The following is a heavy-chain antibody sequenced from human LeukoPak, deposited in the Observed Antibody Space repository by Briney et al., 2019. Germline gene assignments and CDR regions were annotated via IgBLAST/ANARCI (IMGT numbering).Heavy chain of an antibody. Sequence: PGRSLRLSCAASGFTFSSYGMHWVRQAPGKGLQWVVMISYDGTKKYFADSVKGRFTISRDNSKNTLYLHMNSLRTEDTAVYYCAKDHHRSNLFGVVTGNYDYWGQGTLVTVSS. CDR2: ISYDGTKK. CDR3: AKDHHRSNLFGVVTGNYDY. V-gene: IGHV3-30*18. D-gene: IGHD3-3*01. J-gene: IGHJ4*02. CDR1: GFTFSSYG.